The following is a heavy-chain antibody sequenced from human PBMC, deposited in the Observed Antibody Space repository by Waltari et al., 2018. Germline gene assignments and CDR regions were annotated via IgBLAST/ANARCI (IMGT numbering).Heavy chain of an antibody. Sequence: QIQLVQSGAEVKKPGDSVKVSCKASGYTFSHYGISWVRQAPGQGLEWVGWISAYNGNTEYAQKFQGRVILTTDTSASTGYLEVRSLTSDDTAVYYCARSPPAGTTHNFDYWGQGTLVTVSS. CDR2: ISAYNGNT. J-gene: IGHJ4*02. V-gene: IGHV1-18*01. D-gene: IGHD1-1*01. CDR1: GYTFSHYG. CDR3: ARSPPAGTTHNFDY.